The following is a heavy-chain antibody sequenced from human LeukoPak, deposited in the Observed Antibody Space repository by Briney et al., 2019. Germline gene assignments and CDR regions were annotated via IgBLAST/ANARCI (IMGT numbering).Heavy chain of an antibody. CDR3: AVRGGSTSVYYFDY. Sequence: GESLKISCKGSGYSFTSYWISWVRQMPGKGREWMGVIYPGDSDTRYSPSCQGQVTITADKSISTAYPQWSSLKASDTAMYYCAVRGGSTSVYYFDYWGQGTLVAVSS. CDR1: GYSFTSYW. CDR2: IYPGDSDT. V-gene: IGHV5-51*01. J-gene: IGHJ4*02. D-gene: IGHD2-15*01.